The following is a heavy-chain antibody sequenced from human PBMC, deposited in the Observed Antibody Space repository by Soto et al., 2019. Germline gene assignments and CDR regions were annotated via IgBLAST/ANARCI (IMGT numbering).Heavy chain of an antibody. D-gene: IGHD1-26*01. Sequence: EVQLLESGGGLAQPGGSLRLSCAASGFIFRTYAMNWVRQAPGKGLEWVSVMVGDGSSSDYADSVRGRFTISRDNSNNTRYLQMNNLRAEDTAVYYCAKDLRPDGRYDLDYWGQGTLVTVSS. CDR3: AKDLRPDGRYDLDY. V-gene: IGHV3-23*01. CDR1: GFIFRTYA. J-gene: IGHJ4*02. CDR2: MVGDGSSS.